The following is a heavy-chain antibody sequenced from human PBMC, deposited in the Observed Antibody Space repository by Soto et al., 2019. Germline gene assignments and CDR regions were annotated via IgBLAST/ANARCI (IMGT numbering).Heavy chain of an antibody. V-gene: IGHV3-23*01. Sequence: EVQLLESGGGLVQPGGSLRLSCAASGFTFSSYAMSWVRQAPGKGLEWVSAISGSGGSTYYADSLKGRFTISRDNSKNTLYLQMNSLRAEDTAVYYCAKGVAAAGYEFDYWGQGTLVTVSS. CDR2: ISGSGGST. D-gene: IGHD6-13*01. J-gene: IGHJ4*02. CDR1: GFTFSSYA. CDR3: AKGVAAAGYEFDY.